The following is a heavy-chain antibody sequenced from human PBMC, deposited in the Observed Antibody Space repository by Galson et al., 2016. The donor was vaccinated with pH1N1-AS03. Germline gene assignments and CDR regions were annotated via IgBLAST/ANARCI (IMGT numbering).Heavy chain of an antibody. CDR3: ARGGDHASY. CDR2: ISVYTGKT. Sequence: SVKASCKASGYIFNSYGIAWVRQAPGQGLEWMGWISVYTGKTNYAEKFQERVTMTRQISTTTAYLELRSLRSGDTAVYYCARGGDHASYWGQGTLVTVSS. D-gene: IGHD3-10*01. J-gene: IGHJ4*02. V-gene: IGHV1-18*01. CDR1: GYIFNSYG.